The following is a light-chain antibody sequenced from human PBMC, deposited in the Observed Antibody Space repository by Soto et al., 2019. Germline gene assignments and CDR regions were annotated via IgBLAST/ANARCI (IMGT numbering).Light chain of an antibody. J-gene: IGKJ1*01. CDR3: QQSYVTPWT. CDR1: QDISSS. CDR2: AAS. V-gene: IGKV1-39*01. Sequence: IQMTQSPSSLSASIADRVTISCRASQDISSSLNWYQHKSGKAPKLLIYAASGLHSGVPSRFSGSGSGTDFTLTISSLQPEDFATYYCQQSYVTPWTFGQGTKVDIK.